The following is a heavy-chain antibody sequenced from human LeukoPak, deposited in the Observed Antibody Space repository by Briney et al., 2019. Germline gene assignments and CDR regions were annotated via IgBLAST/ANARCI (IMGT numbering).Heavy chain of an antibody. Sequence: GGSLRLSCAASGFTFSSYSMNWVRQAPGKGLEWVSYISSSGSTIYYADSVKGRFTISRDNAKNSLYLQMNSLRAEDTAVYYCARGGSGWYYFDYWGQGTLVTVSS. D-gene: IGHD6-19*01. CDR3: ARGGSGWYYFDY. J-gene: IGHJ4*02. CDR1: GFTFSSYS. V-gene: IGHV3-48*04. CDR2: ISSSGSTI.